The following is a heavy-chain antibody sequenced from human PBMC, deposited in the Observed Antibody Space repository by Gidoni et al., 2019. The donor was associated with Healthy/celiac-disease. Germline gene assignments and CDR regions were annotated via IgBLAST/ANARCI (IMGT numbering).Heavy chain of an antibody. CDR1: GYTLPELS. D-gene: IGHD3-3*01. Sequence: QVQLVQSGAEVKKPGASVKVSCKVSGYTLPELSMHWVRQAPGKGLEWMGGFDPEDGETSYAQKFQGRVTMTEDTSTDTAYMELSSLRSEDTAVYYCATSGPITIFGVASPVFDYWGQGTLVTVSS. CDR3: ATSGPITIFGVASPVFDY. CDR2: FDPEDGET. V-gene: IGHV1-24*01. J-gene: IGHJ4*02.